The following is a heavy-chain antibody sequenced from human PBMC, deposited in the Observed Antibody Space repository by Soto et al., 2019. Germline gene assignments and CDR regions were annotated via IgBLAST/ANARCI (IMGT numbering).Heavy chain of an antibody. D-gene: IGHD3-3*01. V-gene: IGHV3-49*03. Sequence: GGSLRLSCTASGFTFGDYAMSWFRQAPGKGLEWVGFIRSKAYGGTTEYAASVKGRFTISRDDSKSIAYLQMNSLKTEDTAVYYCTRGPLLITIFGVVDYGMDVWGQGTTVTVSS. CDR2: IRSKAYGGTT. CDR3: TRGPLLITIFGVVDYGMDV. CDR1: GFTFGDYA. J-gene: IGHJ6*02.